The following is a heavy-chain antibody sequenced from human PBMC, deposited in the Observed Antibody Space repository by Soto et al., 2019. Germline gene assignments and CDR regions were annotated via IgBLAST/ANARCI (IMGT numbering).Heavy chain of an antibody. J-gene: IGHJ4*02. Sequence: PGGSLRLSCAASGFTFSDYYMSWIRQAPGKGLEWVSYISSSSSYTNYADSVRGRFTISRDNAKNSLYLQMNNLRAEDTAVYYCARLPALLGYCSSTSCPPYYFDYWGQGTLVTVSS. V-gene: IGHV3-11*06. CDR3: ARLPALLGYCSSTSCPPYYFDY. CDR1: GFTFSDYY. CDR2: ISSSSSYT. D-gene: IGHD2-2*01.